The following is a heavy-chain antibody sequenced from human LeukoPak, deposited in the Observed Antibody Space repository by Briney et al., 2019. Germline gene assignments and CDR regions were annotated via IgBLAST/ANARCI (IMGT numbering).Heavy chain of an antibody. V-gene: IGHV3-33*01. CDR3: ARARNDYDSNGFSVLDY. D-gene: IGHD3-22*01. CDR2: IWYDGSNT. J-gene: IGHJ4*02. CDR1: GISFSSHG. Sequence: GGSLRLSCAASGISFSSHGMHWVRQAPGKGLERVAVIWYDGSNTYYADSVKGRFTISRDNSKNTLYLQMNSLRAEDTALYYCARARNDYDSNGFSVLDYWGQGTLVTVSS.